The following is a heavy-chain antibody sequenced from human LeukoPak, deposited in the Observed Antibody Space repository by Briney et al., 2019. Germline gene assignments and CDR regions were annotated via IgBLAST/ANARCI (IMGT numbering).Heavy chain of an antibody. D-gene: IGHD3-3*01. V-gene: IGHV3-73*01. Sequence: GGSLRLSCAASGFTFSGSAMHWVRQASGKGLEWLGRIRGKANSFATAYAASVKGRLTISRDDSKNTAYLQMNSLKTEDTAVYYCTRSSSRNFGVVIKSYYYYMDVWGKGTTVTVSS. CDR1: GFTFSGSA. J-gene: IGHJ6*03. CDR2: IRGKANSFAT. CDR3: TRSSSRNFGVVIKSYYYYMDV.